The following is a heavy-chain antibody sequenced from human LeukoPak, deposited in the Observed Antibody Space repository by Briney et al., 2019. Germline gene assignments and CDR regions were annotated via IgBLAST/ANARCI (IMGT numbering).Heavy chain of an antibody. CDR1: GYTFTSYY. V-gene: IGHV1-46*01. Sequence: ASVTVSCTASGYTFTSYYMHWVRQAPGQGLEWMGIINPSGGSTSYAQKFQGRVTMTRDTSTSTVYMEVSSLRSEDTAVYYCARTGCTSCYIDYYYMDVWGKGTTVTVSS. CDR2: INPSGGST. J-gene: IGHJ6*03. D-gene: IGHD2-2*02. CDR3: ARTGCTSCYIDYYYMDV.